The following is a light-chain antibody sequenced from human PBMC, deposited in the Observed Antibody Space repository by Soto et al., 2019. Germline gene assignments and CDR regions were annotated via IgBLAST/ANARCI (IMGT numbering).Light chain of an antibody. Sequence: QSVLTQPPSVSGAPGQRVTISCTGSSSNIGAGYDVHWYQQLPGTAPKLLIYANINRPAGVPDRFSDSKSGTSASLAITGLQAEDEADYYCQSYDSSPSGYVFGTGTKVTVL. V-gene: IGLV1-40*01. CDR3: QSYDSSPSGYV. CDR2: ANI. CDR1: SSNIGAGYD. J-gene: IGLJ1*01.